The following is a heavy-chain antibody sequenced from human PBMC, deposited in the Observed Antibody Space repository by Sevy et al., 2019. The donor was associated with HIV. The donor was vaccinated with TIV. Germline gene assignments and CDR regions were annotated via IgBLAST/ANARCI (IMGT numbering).Heavy chain of an antibody. V-gene: IGHV3-74*01. CDR2: INSDGSST. CDR1: GFTFSSYW. Sequence: GGSLRLSCAASGFTFSSYWMQWVRQAPGKGLVWVSRINSDGSSTSYADSVKGRFTISRDNAKNTLYLQMNSLRAEDTAVYYCARSLSISYYYYGMDVWGQGTTITVSS. D-gene: IGHD3-10*01. J-gene: IGHJ6*02. CDR3: ARSLSISYYYYGMDV.